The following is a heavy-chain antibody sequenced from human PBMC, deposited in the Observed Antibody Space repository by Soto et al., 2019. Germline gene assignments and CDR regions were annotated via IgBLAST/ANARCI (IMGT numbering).Heavy chain of an antibody. J-gene: IGHJ4*02. CDR3: ARRLVAVAGTDLPPQHYFDY. Sequence: SETLSLTCTVSGGSLSSSSYYWGWIRQPPGKGLEWIGSIYYGGSTYYNPSLKSRVTISVDTSKNQFSLKLSSVTAADTAVYYCARRLVAVAGTDLPPQHYFDYWGQGTLVTVSS. CDR2: IYYGGST. CDR1: GGSLSSSSYY. V-gene: IGHV4-39*01. D-gene: IGHD6-19*01.